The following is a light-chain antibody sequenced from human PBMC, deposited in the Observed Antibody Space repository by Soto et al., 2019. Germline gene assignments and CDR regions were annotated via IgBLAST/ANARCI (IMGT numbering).Light chain of an antibody. CDR3: QQTYSSPYT. J-gene: IGKJ2*01. CDR1: QSISSY. Sequence: DIQMTQSPSSLSASVGDRVTITCRASQSISSYLNCYQQKPGKAPKLLIYDASSLQSGVPSRFRGSGSGTDFTLTISSLQPEDFATYYCQQTYSSPYTFGQGTKLEIK. V-gene: IGKV1-39*01. CDR2: DAS.